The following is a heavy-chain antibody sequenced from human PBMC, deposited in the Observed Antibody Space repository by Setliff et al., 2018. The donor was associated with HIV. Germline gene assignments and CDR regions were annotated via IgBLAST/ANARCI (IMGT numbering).Heavy chain of an antibody. J-gene: IGHJ6*02. D-gene: IGHD1-26*01. V-gene: IGHV3-30*02. CDR1: GLTFSSYG. CDR3: ARDGGSYYGYYYGMDV. CDR2: IRYDGSNQ. Sequence: GGSLRLSCADSGLTFSSYGMHWVRQAPGKGLEWVALIRYDGSNQYYADSVKGRFTISRDNSKNTLYLQMNSLRADDTAVYYCARDGGSYYGYYYGMDVWGQGTTVTVSS.